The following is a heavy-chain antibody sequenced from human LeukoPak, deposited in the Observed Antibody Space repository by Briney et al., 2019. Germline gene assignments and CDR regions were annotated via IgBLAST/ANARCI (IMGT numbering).Heavy chain of an antibody. D-gene: IGHD1-26*01. Sequence: GGSLRLSCAASGFSVSNNYMSWVRQAPGKGLEWVSVIYSGGTTHYADSVKGRFTISRDNSKNTLYLQMNSLRAEDTAVYYCAKDPSVGAASPWYFDLWGRRTLVTVSS. CDR1: GFSVSNNY. V-gene: IGHV3-53*01. J-gene: IGHJ2*01. CDR2: IYSGGTT. CDR3: AKDPSVGAASPWYFDL.